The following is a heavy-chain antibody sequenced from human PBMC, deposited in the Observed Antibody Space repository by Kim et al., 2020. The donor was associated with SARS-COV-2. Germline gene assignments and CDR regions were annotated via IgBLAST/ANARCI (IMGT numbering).Heavy chain of an antibody. V-gene: IGHV3-48*03. Sequence: GGSLRLSCAASGFTFSSYEMNWVRQAPGKGREWVSYISSSGSTIYYADSVKGRFTISRDNAKNSLYLQMNSLRAEDTAVYYCARSNYDILTGYLNYFDYWGQGTLVTVSS. J-gene: IGHJ4*02. D-gene: IGHD3-9*01. CDR1: GFTFSSYE. CDR2: ISSSGSTI. CDR3: ARSNYDILTGYLNYFDY.